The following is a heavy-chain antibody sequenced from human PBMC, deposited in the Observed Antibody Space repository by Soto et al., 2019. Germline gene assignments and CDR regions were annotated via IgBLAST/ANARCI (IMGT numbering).Heavy chain of an antibody. CDR2: IYYNGNT. Sequence: SETLSLTCSVSGGSVSSGSYYWSWIRQPPGKGLEWIGYIYYNGNTYYNPSLKSRVTISVDRSKNQFSLNLSSVTAADTAVYYCAGYHGTAVVGIRAFDIWGQGTMVTVSS. CDR1: GGSVSSGSYY. CDR3: AGYHGTAVVGIRAFDI. D-gene: IGHD1-7*01. J-gene: IGHJ3*02. V-gene: IGHV4-61*01.